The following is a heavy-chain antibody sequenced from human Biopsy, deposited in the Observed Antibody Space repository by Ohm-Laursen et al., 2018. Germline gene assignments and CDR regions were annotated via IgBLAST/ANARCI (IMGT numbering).Heavy chain of an antibody. CDR2: IHHSGST. J-gene: IGHJ6*02. V-gene: IGHV4-4*09. D-gene: IGHD2-15*01. CDR1: GASITAYY. Sequence: TLSLTCTVSGASITAYYWSWIRQPPGKGLECIGNIHHSGSTNYNPSLKSRLTISVDTSKNKFSLKLSSVTAADTAVYYCARMDCSGGSCHYYSYGMDVWGQGTTVTVSS. CDR3: ARMDCSGGSCHYYSYGMDV.